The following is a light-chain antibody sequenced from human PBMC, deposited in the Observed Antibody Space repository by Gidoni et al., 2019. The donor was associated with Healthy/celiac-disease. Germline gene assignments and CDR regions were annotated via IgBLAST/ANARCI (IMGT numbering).Light chain of an antibody. V-gene: IGKV3-15*01. CDR1: QSVSSN. CDR2: GAS. Sequence: EIVMTQSPAPLSVSPGERATPSCRASQSVSSNLAWYQQKPGQAPRLLIYGASTRATGIPARFSGSGSGTEFTLTISSLQSEDFAVYYCQQYNNWPRTFGGGTKVEIK. J-gene: IGKJ4*01. CDR3: QQYNNWPRT.